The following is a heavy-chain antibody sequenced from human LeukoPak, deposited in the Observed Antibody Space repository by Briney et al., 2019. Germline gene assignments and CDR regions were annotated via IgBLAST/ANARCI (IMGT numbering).Heavy chain of an antibody. J-gene: IGHJ6*02. CDR1: GGTFSSYA. Sequence: ASVKVSCKASGGTFSSYAISWVRQAPGQGLEWMGGIIPIFGTANYAQKFQGRVTITADESTSTAYMELSSLRSEDTAVYYCARDRVSMVRGVIFDHYGMDVWGQGTTVTVSS. V-gene: IGHV1-69*13. D-gene: IGHD3-10*01. CDR3: ARDRVSMVRGVIFDHYGMDV. CDR2: IIPIFGTA.